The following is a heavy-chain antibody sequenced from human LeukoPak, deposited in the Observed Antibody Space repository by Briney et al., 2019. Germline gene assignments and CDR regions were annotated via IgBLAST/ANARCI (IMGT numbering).Heavy chain of an antibody. CDR1: GFTFSSYW. D-gene: IGHD2-2*01. Sequence: GGSLRLSCAASGFTFSSYWMSWVRQAPGKRLEWVDNIKQDGSEKQYVDSVKGRITISRDNAKKSLFLHMNSLRVEDTAVYYCARGYCSSTSCSWGWFDPWGQGTLVTVSS. J-gene: IGHJ5*02. CDR3: ARGYCSSTSCSWGWFDP. CDR2: IKQDGSEK. V-gene: IGHV3-7*03.